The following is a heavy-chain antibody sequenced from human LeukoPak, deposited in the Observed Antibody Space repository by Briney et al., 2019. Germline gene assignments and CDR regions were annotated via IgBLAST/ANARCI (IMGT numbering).Heavy chain of an antibody. V-gene: IGHV4-59*12. D-gene: IGHD5-12*01. Sequence: SETLSLTCTVSGGSISSYYWSWIRQPPGKGLEWIGYIYYTGTTNSNPSLKSRVTISIDTSKNQFSLKLSSVTAADTAVYYCARDGRLRTPGGYYYYGMDVWGQGTTVTVSS. CDR2: IYYTGTT. CDR3: ARDGRLRTPGGYYYYGMDV. CDR1: GGSISSYY. J-gene: IGHJ6*02.